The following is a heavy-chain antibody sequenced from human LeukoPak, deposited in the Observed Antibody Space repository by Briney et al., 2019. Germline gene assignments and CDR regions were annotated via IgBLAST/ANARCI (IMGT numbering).Heavy chain of an antibody. CDR2: INHSGST. Sequence: SETLSLTCAVYGGSFSDYYWNWIRQPPGKGLEWIGEINHSGSTNYNPSLKSRVTISVDTSKNQFSLKLSSVTAADTAVYYCARVEDYYDSSGSYYYYYGMDVWGQGTTVTVSS. CDR3: ARVEDYYDSSGSYYYYYGMDV. V-gene: IGHV4-34*01. CDR1: GGSFSDYY. D-gene: IGHD3-22*01. J-gene: IGHJ6*02.